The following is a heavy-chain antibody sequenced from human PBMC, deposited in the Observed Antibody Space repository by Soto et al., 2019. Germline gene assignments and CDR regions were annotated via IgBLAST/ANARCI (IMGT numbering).Heavy chain of an antibody. CDR2: ISLYSDDT. V-gene: IGHV1-18*01. J-gene: IGHJ5*02. CDR1: GYTFSNYG. CDR3: ARVVPGAEAWFGP. Sequence: ASVKVSCKTSGYTFSNYGITWVRQAPGQPLEWLGWISLYSDDTNYAQKFQGRVSMTTDTSTTTAYMELRSLRSDDTAVYYCARVVPGAEAWFGPWGQGTLVTVSS. D-gene: IGHD2-2*01.